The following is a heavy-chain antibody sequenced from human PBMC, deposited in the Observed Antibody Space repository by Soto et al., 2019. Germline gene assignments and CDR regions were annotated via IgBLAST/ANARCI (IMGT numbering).Heavy chain of an antibody. CDR1: SYTFTSYG. CDR3: ARDTNHQIMITFGGVIVLNY. J-gene: IGHJ4*02. V-gene: IGHV1-18*01. CDR2: ISAYNGNT. Sequence: QVQLVQSGAEVKKPGASVKVSCKASSYTFTSYGISWVRQAPGQGLEWMGWISAYNGNTNYAQKLQGRVTMTTDTSTSTAYMELRSLRSDDTAVYYCARDTNHQIMITFGGVIVLNYWGQGTLVTVSS. D-gene: IGHD3-16*02.